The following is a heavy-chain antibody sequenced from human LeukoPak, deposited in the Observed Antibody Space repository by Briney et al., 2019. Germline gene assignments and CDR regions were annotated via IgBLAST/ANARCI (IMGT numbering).Heavy chain of an antibody. J-gene: IGHJ6*02. CDR1: GGSFSGYY. CDR3: ARRYSSSWYRYGMDV. V-gene: IGHV4-34*01. CDR2: INHSGST. Sequence: PSETLSLTCAVYGGSFSGYYWSWIRQPPGKGLEWIGEINHSGSTNYNPTLKSRVTISVDTSKNQFSLKLSSVTAADTAVYYCARRYSSSWYRYGMDVWGQGTTVTVSS. D-gene: IGHD6-13*01.